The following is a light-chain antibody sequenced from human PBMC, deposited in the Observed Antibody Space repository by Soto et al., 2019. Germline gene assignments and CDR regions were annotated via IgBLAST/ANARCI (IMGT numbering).Light chain of an antibody. Sequence: ETVLTQSPGTLSLSPGEGATLSCRASQSVGASQLAWYQQKPGQSPRLLIYGVSSRATGIPDRFGGSGSGTDFTLTISTLEPEDFAVYYCHQYSNPPHTFGEGTKLEIK. V-gene: IGKV3-20*01. CDR1: QSVGASQ. CDR2: GVS. J-gene: IGKJ2*01. CDR3: HQYSNPPHT.